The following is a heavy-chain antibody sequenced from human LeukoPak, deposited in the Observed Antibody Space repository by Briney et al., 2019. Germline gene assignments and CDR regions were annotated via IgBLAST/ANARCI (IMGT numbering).Heavy chain of an antibody. Sequence: GGSLRLSCSPSGFTFTNYAMSWVRQAPGKGLEWVSAISGSGGRTYYADSVKGRFTISRDSSENTLYLQMNSLRAEDTAVYYCAKDRSYYYGSGGTYDAFDSWGQGTLATVSS. V-gene: IGHV3-23*01. CDR2: ISGSGGRT. CDR3: AKDRSYYYGSGGTYDAFDS. D-gene: IGHD3-10*01. CDR1: GFTFTNYA. J-gene: IGHJ4*02.